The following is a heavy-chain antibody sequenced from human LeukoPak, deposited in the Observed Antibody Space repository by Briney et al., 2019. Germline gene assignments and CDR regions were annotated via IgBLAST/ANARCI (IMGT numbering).Heavy chain of an antibody. CDR1: GGSFSGYY. CDR3: ARGRPVVTAIPYAFYFDY. D-gene: IGHD2-21*02. V-gene: IGHV4-34*01. J-gene: IGHJ4*02. CDR2: INHSGST. Sequence: PSETLSLTCAVYGGSFSGYYWSWIRQPPGKGLEWIGEINHSGSTNYNPPLKSRVTISVDTSKNQFSLKLSSVTAADTAVYYCARGRPVVTAIPYAFYFDYWGQGTLVTVSS.